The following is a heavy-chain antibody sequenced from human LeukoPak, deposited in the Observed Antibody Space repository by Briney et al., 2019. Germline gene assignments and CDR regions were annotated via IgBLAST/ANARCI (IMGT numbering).Heavy chain of an antibody. CDR3: ARVKTEYCGGDCYYYYYGMDV. CDR2: ISSSGSTI. D-gene: IGHD2-21*02. Sequence: GGSLRLSCAASGFTFSRYEMNWVRQAPGKGLEWVSYISSSGSTIYYADSVKGRFTISRDNAKHSLYLQMTSLRAEDTAVYYCARVKTEYCGGDCYYYYYGMDVWGQGTTVTVSS. CDR1: GFTFSRYE. V-gene: IGHV3-48*03. J-gene: IGHJ6*02.